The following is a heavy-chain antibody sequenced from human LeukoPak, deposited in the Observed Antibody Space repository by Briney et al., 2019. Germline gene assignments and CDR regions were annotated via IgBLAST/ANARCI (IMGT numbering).Heavy chain of an antibody. J-gene: IGHJ4*02. V-gene: IGHV4-34*01. CDR1: GGSFSDYY. CDR2: INHSGSI. CDR3: ARALESGYVDY. Sequence: SETLSLTCAVYGGSFSDYYWSWIRQPPGKGLEWIGEINHSGSINYNPSLKSRVTISVDTSKNQFSLKLSSVTAADTAVYYCARALESGYVDYWGQGTLVTVSS. D-gene: IGHD5-12*01.